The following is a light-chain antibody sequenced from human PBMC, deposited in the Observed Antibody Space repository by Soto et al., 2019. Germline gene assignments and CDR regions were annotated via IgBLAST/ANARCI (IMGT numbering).Light chain of an antibody. CDR2: DAF. CDR3: QQRSSWPLP. Sequence: EIVLTQSPATLSLSPGERATLSCRASQSGGSYFAWYQQKPGQAPRLLISDAFSRATGIPARFSGSGSGTDFPLTISSREPEDVAVYFCQQRSSWPLPFGGGTMVEIK. J-gene: IGKJ4*01. V-gene: IGKV3-11*01. CDR1: QSGGSY.